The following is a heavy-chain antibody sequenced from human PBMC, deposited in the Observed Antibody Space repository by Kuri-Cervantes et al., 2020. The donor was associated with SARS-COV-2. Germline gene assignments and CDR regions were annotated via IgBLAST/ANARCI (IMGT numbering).Heavy chain of an antibody. J-gene: IGHJ6*02. Sequence: GGSLRLSCAASGFTFSAYWMHWVRHAPGKGLVWVSHIDGDGTSIGYADSVKGRFTISRDSAKGTLYLQMNSLRAEDTAMYYCARGDGMDVWGQGTTVTVSS. CDR1: GFTFSAYW. CDR2: IDGDGTSI. V-gene: IGHV3-74*01. CDR3: ARGDGMDV.